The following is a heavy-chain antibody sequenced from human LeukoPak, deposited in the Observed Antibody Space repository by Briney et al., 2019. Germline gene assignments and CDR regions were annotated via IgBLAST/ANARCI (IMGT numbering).Heavy chain of an antibody. CDR3: ARDYGDYYFDY. D-gene: IGHD4-17*01. J-gene: IGHJ4*02. V-gene: IGHV4-39*01. Sequence: SETLSLTCTVSGGSISSSSYYWGWIRQPPGKGLEWIGSIYYSGSTYYNPSLKSRVTISVDTSKNQFSLKLSSVTAADTAVYYCARDYGDYYFDYWGRGTLVTVSS. CDR1: GGSISSSSYY. CDR2: IYYSGST.